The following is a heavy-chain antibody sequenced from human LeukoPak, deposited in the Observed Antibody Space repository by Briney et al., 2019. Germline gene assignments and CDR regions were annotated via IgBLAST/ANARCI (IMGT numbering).Heavy chain of an antibody. CDR2: INAGNGNT. CDR1: GYTFTSYA. V-gene: IGHV1-3*01. J-gene: IGHJ4*02. Sequence: ASVKVSCKASGYTFTSYAMHWVRQAPGQRLEWMGWINAGNGNTKYSQKFQGRVTITWDTSASTAYMELSSLRSEDTAVYYCARSVSIFYSYSLGYWGQGTLVTVSP. CDR3: ARSVSIFYSYSLGY. D-gene: IGHD3-9*01.